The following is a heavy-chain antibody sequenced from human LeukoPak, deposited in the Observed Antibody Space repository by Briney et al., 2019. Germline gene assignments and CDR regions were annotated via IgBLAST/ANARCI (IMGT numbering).Heavy chain of an antibody. Sequence: SETLCLTCTVSGDSVSTNLYYWGWIRQPPGKGLEWIGNLFHSGTTYYNPSLKSRVSISVDTSKNQFSQKLNSVTAADTAVYYCARQGYGRSSFFDHWGQGTLVTVSS. J-gene: IGHJ4*02. D-gene: IGHD6-6*01. CDR2: LFHSGTT. CDR3: ARQGYGRSSFFDH. V-gene: IGHV4-39*01. CDR1: GDSVSTNLYY.